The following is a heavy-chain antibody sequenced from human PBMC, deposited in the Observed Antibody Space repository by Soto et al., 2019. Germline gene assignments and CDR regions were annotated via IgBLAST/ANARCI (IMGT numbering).Heavy chain of an antibody. CDR1: GFTFSSYA. V-gene: IGHV3-23*01. CDR3: AKDQSLQQLADY. J-gene: IGHJ4*02. Sequence: GGSLRLSCAASGFTFSSYAMSWVRQAPGKGLEWVSAISGSGGSTYYADSVKGRFTISRGNSKNTLYLQMNSLRAEDTAVYYCAKDQSLQQLADYWGQGTLVTVS. D-gene: IGHD6-13*01. CDR2: ISGSGGST.